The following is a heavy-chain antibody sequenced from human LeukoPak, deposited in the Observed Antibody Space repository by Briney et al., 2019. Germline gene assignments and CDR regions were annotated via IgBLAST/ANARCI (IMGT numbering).Heavy chain of an antibody. CDR2: ISSSGDAI. CDR1: GFTFSSYE. Sequence: GGSLRLSCAASGFTFSSYEMNWVRQPPGKGLEWVSYISSSGDAIYYADSVKGRFTISRDNAKNSLYLQMNSLRAEDTAVYYCARDLSPTPAGPYFDNWGQGTLVTVSS. D-gene: IGHD6-19*01. CDR3: ARDLSPTPAGPYFDN. V-gene: IGHV3-48*03. J-gene: IGHJ4*02.